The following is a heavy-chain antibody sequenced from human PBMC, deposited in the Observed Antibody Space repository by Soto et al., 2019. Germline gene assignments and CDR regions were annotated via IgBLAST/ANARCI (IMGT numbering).Heavy chain of an antibody. V-gene: IGHV4-30-4*01. J-gene: IGHJ5*02. CDR2: IYYSGST. CDR1: GGSISSGDYY. D-gene: IGHD1-7*01. Sequence: SETRSLTCTVSGGSISSGDYYWIWIRQPPGKGLEWIGYIYYSGSTYYNPSLKSRVTISVDTSKNQFSLKLSSVTAADTAVYYCARASGTPRGFDPWGQGTLVTFSS. CDR3: ARASGTPRGFDP.